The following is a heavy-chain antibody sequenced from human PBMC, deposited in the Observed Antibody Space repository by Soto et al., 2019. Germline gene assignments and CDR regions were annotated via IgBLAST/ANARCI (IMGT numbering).Heavy chain of an antibody. CDR2: IKQDGSEQ. J-gene: IGHJ6*02. V-gene: IGHV3-7*05. CDR1: EFTFSGYW. Sequence: EVQLVESGGGLVQPGGSLRLSCAASEFTFSGYWMSWVRQAPGKGLEWVANIKQDGSEQFYVDSVKGRFTISRDNAKNSLYLQVNSLRAEDTAVYYCAREAVWGQGTTVTVSS. CDR3: AREAV.